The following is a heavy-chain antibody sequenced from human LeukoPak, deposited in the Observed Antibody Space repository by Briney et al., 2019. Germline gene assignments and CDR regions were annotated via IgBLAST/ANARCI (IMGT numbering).Heavy chain of an antibody. J-gene: IGHJ4*02. CDR1: GFIFSAYG. CDR2: IRYDASRR. V-gene: IGHV3-30*02. D-gene: IGHD1-1*01. Sequence: GGSLRLSCAASGFIFSAYGVHWVRQAPGKGLEWVSFIRYDASRRFYGDSVKGRFTISRDDAKNTVYLQMDSLRTEDTAVYYCARPVVTTLAGTYYVDYWGQGTLVTVSS. CDR3: ARPVVTTLAGTYYVDY.